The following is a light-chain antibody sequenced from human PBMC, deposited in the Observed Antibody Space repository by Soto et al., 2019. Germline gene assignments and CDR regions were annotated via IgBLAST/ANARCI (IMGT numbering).Light chain of an antibody. Sequence: QSVLTQPASVSGSPGQSITISYTGTSSDVGGYDYVSWYQIHPGKAPKLVVFEVSNRPSGVSYRFSGSKSGNTASLTISGPQAEDEAEYFCSSYSLSTADLSGTGTNGT. J-gene: IGLJ1*01. CDR2: EVS. V-gene: IGLV2-14*01. CDR3: SSYSLSTADL. CDR1: SSDVGGYDY.